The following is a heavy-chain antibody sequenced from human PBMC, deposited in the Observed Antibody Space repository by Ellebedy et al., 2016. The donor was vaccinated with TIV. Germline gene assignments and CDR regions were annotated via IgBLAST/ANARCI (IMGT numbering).Heavy chain of an antibody. CDR3: ARKTGDY. D-gene: IGHD3-9*01. CDR2: ISYDGSKK. CDR1: GFTFSTYA. V-gene: IGHV3-30-3*01. J-gene: IGHJ4*02. Sequence: GGSLRLSCAASGFTFSTYAMHWVRQAPGKGLEWVAVISYDGSKKYFADSVKGRFTISRDNSKNTLYLQMNSLRAEDTAVYYCARKTGDYWGQGTLVTVSS.